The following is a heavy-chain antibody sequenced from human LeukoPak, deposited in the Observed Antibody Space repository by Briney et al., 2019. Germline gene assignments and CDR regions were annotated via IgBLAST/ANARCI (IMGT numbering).Heavy chain of an antibody. V-gene: IGHV3-23*01. CDR1: GFTLSNYA. Sequence: GGSLRLSCAASGFTLSNYAMNWVRQAPGKGLEWVSGIDGSGSAYYADSVKGRFSISRDNSKNTLYLQMDSLRAEDTAVYYCTKRGAEVGETVAPGDYWGQGTLLTVSS. CDR3: TKRGAEVGETVAPGDY. D-gene: IGHD1-26*01. CDR2: IDGSGSA. J-gene: IGHJ4*02.